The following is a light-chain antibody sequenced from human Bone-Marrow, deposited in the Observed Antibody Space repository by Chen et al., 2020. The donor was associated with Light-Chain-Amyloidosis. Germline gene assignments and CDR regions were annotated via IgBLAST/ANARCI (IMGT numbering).Light chain of an antibody. CDR2: EVS. CDR1: SSDIGGYNF. Sequence: QSALTQPASVSGSPGHSIAISCTGASSDIGGYNFVSWYQQHSRKAPKLILYEVSNRPSGVSSRFSGSKSGDTASLTISGLQPEDEADYYCSSYTTSTTWVFGGGTKLTVL. CDR3: SSYTTSTTWV. J-gene: IGLJ3*02. V-gene: IGLV2-14*01.